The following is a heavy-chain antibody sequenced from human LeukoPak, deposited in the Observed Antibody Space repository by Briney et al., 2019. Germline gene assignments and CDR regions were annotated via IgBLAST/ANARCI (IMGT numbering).Heavy chain of an antibody. CDR1: GFTFSNYA. J-gene: IGHJ4*02. Sequence: GGSLRLSCAASGFTFSNYAMSWVRQAPGRGLEWVSSISSTSSYIYYADSVKGRFTISRDNAKNSLYLQMNSLRAEDTAVYYCAREDNYYGSGTPFDYWGQGTLVTVSS. D-gene: IGHD3-10*01. V-gene: IGHV3-21*01. CDR2: ISSTSSYI. CDR3: AREDNYYGSGTPFDY.